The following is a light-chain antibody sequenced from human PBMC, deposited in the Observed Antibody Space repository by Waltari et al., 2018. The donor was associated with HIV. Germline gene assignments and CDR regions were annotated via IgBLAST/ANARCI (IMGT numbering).Light chain of an antibody. V-gene: IGLV1-40*01. CDR3: QSYDSSLTMV. Sequence: QSVLTQPPSVSGAPGPRVTISCPGGSPTIRAGYDLHWYQRLPGTAPKLLIFATINRPSGVPDRFSGSSSGTSASLAITGLQAEDEADYYCQSYDSSLTMVFGGGTKVTVL. J-gene: IGLJ2*01. CDR2: ATI. CDR1: SPTIRAGYD.